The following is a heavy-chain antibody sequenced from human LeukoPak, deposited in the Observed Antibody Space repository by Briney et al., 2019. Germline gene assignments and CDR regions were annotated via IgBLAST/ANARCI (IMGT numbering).Heavy chain of an antibody. CDR3: AREKIQDYGDYDAFDI. CDR1: GFTFSSYS. V-gene: IGHV3-21*01. CDR2: ISSSSSYI. J-gene: IGHJ3*02. Sequence: PGGSLRLSCAASGFTFSSYSMNWVRQAPGKGLEWVSSISSSSSYIYYADSVKGRSTISRDNAKNSLYLQMNSLRAEDTAVHYCAREKIQDYGDYDAFDIWGQGTVVTVSS. D-gene: IGHD4-17*01.